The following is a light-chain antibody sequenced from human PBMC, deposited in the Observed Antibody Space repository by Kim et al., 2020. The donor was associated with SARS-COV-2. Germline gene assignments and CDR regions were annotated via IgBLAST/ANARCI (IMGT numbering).Light chain of an antibody. CDR1: QGVSNN. CDR3: QQYENWPPVT. CDR2: GAS. V-gene: IGKV3-15*01. Sequence: SPGERVTASGRDSQGVSNNLAEYQQKPGQAPRLRIYGASTRATGTPPRLIGSGSGTEFTLDISSLQSEDLAVYYCQQYENWPPVTFGGGTKVDIK. J-gene: IGKJ4*01.